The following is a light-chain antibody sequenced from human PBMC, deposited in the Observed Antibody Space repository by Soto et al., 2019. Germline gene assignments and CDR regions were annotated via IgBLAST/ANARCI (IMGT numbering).Light chain of an antibody. J-gene: IGKJ4*01. CDR3: QQYGSSSLT. Sequence: DIVLTQSPGTLSLSPGERGTLTCRASQSVSSSYLACYQQKPGQAPRLLIYGASSRATGIPDRFSGSGSGTDFTLTISRLEPEDFAVYYCQQYGSSSLTFGGGTKVEIK. CDR2: GAS. CDR1: QSVSSSY. V-gene: IGKV3-20*01.